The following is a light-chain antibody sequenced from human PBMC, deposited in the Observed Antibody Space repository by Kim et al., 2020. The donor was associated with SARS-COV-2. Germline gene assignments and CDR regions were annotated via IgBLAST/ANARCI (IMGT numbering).Light chain of an antibody. V-gene: IGKV4-1*01. CDR1: RTLLFRSDNKNY. Sequence: DYVMTQSPDSLAVSLGERATINCRSSRTLLFRSDNKNYLAWYQKKPGQPPRLLISWASIRQSGVPDRFTASGSGTDFALTIASLQSEDVAVYYCQQYYSTPLTFGGGTKVEI. J-gene: IGKJ4*01. CDR3: QQYYSTPLT. CDR2: WAS.